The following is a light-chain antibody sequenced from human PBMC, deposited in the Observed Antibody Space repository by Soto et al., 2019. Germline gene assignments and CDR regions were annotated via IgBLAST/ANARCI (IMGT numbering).Light chain of an antibody. CDR3: AAWDSSLTGGRV. CDR2: DNN. V-gene: IGLV1-51*01. J-gene: IGLJ3*02. Sequence: QSVLTQPPSVSAAPGQTVTISCSGSNSNIGNNYVSWYQQFPGTAPKLLIYDNNKRPSGVPDRFSGSKSGTSATLDITGLQTGDEADYYCAAWDSSLTGGRVFGGGTKLTVL. CDR1: NSNIGNNY.